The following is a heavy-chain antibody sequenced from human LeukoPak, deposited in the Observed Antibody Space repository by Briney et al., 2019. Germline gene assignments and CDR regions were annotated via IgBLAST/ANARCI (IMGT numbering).Heavy chain of an antibody. CDR3: ASNVLGYCSGGSCYSVDDY. Sequence: SETLSLTCTVSGGSISSGDYYWSWIRQPPGKGLEWIGYIYYSGSTYYNPSLKSRVTISVDTSKNQFSLKLSSVTAADTAVYYCASNVLGYCSGGSCYSVDDYWGQGTLVTVSS. CDR1: GGSISSGDYY. V-gene: IGHV4-30-4*01. D-gene: IGHD2-15*01. CDR2: IYYSGST. J-gene: IGHJ4*02.